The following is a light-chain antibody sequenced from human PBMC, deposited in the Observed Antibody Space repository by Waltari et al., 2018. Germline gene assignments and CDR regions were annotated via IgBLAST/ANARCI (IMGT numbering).Light chain of an antibody. Sequence: IQMTLSPSSLSASVGDRVTITCRASQFVSNYVNWYQHKPGQAPKLLIFAASTLHSGVPGRFSGSGSGTEFALTISGLQPDDFATYYCQQGYRTWTFGLGTRVEIK. J-gene: IGKJ1*01. CDR1: QFVSNY. CDR2: AAS. CDR3: QQGYRTWT. V-gene: IGKV1-39*01.